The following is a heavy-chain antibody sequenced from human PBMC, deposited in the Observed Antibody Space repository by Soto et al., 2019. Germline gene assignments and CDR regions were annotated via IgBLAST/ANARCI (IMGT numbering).Heavy chain of an antibody. D-gene: IGHD5-18*01. CDR1: GGSISSSSYY. CDR3: ARHEDTAMAPYYYYGMDV. Sequence: QPQLQESGPGLVKPSETLSLTCTVSGGSISSSSYYWGWIRQPPGKGLEWIGSIYYSGSTYYNPSLKSRVTISVDTSKNQFSLKLSSVTAADTAVYYCARHEDTAMAPYYYYGMDVWGQGTTVTVSS. J-gene: IGHJ6*02. V-gene: IGHV4-39*01. CDR2: IYYSGST.